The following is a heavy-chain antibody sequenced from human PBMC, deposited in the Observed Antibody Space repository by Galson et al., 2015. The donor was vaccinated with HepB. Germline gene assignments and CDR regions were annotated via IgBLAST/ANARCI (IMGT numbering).Heavy chain of an antibody. Sequence: SLRLSCAASGFTFDRCGMHWVRQVPGKGLEWVAGLSFNSGSVGYADSVKGRFFISRDNAKKSLYLEMNSLRVEDTALYYCAKGPRFSAAENYYYYMDVWGKGTTVTVSS. CDR2: LSFNSGSV. CDR3: AKGPRFSAAENYYYYMDV. CDR1: GFTFDRCG. J-gene: IGHJ6*03. V-gene: IGHV3-9*01. D-gene: IGHD3-3*01.